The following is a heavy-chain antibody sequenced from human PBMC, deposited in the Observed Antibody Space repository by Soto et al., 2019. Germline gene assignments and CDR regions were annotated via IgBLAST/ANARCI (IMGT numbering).Heavy chain of an antibody. Sequence: GESLKISCKGSGYSFTTYWIAWVRQMPGKGLEWMGTIYPGDSDTRYSPSLQGQATISDDKSISSAYLQWSSLKASDTAVYYCASHDACSGYATYDFESWGQGTMVTVSS. CDR1: GYSFTTYW. CDR2: IYPGDSDT. D-gene: IGHD3-3*01. CDR3: ASHDACSGYATYDFES. J-gene: IGHJ3*02. V-gene: IGHV5-51*01.